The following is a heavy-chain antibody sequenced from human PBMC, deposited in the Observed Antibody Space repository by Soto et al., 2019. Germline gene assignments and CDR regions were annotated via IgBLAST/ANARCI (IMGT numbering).Heavy chain of an antibody. Sequence: GGSLRLSCAASGFTFSSYGMHWVRQAPGKGLEWVAVISYDGGNKYHADSVKGRFTISRDNSKNTLFLQMNSLRAEDTAVYYCAKDLLRPGRAYGMDVWGQGTTVTVSS. D-gene: IGHD6-25*01. J-gene: IGHJ6*02. V-gene: IGHV3-30*18. CDR3: AKDLLRPGRAYGMDV. CDR1: GFTFSSYG. CDR2: ISYDGGNK.